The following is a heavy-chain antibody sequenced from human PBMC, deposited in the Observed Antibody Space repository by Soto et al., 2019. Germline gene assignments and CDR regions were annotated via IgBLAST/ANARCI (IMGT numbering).Heavy chain of an antibody. CDR2: ISAYNGNT. V-gene: IGHV1-18*01. CDR3: AREFEYGGNSGGGFDY. D-gene: IGHD4-17*01. J-gene: IGHJ4*02. CDR1: GYTFTSYG. Sequence: ASVKVSCKASGYTFTSYGISWVRQAPGQGLEWMGWISAYNGNTNYAQKLQGRVTMTTDTSTSTAYMELRSLRSDDTAVYYCAREFEYGGNSGGGFDYWGQGTLVTVSS.